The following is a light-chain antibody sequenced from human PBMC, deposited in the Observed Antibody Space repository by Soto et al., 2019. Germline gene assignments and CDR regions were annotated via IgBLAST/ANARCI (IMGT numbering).Light chain of an antibody. J-gene: IGKJ1*01. CDR1: ESVKTF. Sequence: VLTQSPATLSLSPGERATLSCRASESVKTFVAWYQQKPGQAPRLLIYGASTRATDIPARFSGSGSGTDFTLTISSLQPEDFAVYYCQQHSNWPPETFGQGTRVEIQ. V-gene: IGKV3-11*01. CDR3: QQHSNWPPET. CDR2: GAS.